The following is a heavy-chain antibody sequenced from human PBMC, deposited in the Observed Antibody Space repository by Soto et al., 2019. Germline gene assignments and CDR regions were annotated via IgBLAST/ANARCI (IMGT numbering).Heavy chain of an antibody. Sequence: EVQLLESGGGLVQPGGSLRLSCAASGFTFSTYAMSWVRQAPGKGLEWVSAISGSGGSTYYSDSVKGRFTISRDSSKNTLFLQMNSLRAEDTALYYCATAPVSKGKYYFDYWGQGTLVTVSS. V-gene: IGHV3-23*01. CDR1: GFTFSTYA. J-gene: IGHJ4*02. CDR3: ATAPVSKGKYYFDY. D-gene: IGHD4-4*01. CDR2: ISGSGGST.